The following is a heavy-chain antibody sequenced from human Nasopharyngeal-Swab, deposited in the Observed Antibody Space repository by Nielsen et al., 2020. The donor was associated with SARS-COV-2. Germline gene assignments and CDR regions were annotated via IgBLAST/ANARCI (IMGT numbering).Heavy chain of an antibody. V-gene: IGHV4-39*01. Sequence: RQAPGKGLAWIGSIYYSGSTYYNPSLKSRVTISVDTSKNQFSLKLSSVTAADTAVYYCARLVLWVDDYYGSGSYADYWGQGTLVTVSS. CDR3: ARLVLWVDDYYGSGSYADY. CDR2: IYYSGST. D-gene: IGHD3-10*01. J-gene: IGHJ4*02.